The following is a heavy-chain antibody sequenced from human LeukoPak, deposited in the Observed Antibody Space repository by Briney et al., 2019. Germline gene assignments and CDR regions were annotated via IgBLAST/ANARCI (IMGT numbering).Heavy chain of an antibody. V-gene: IGHV3-30*03. CDR1: GYTFTHYG. CDR3: ATYRQVLLPFES. J-gene: IGHJ4*02. CDR2: ISYDGNN. Sequence: GGSLRLSCVISGYTFTHYGFHWVRQAPGKALEWVAFISYDGNNKYEDSVKGRFTISRDNSKSTLSLQMNSLRAEDTAIYYCATYRQVLLPFESWGQGTLVTVSS. D-gene: IGHD2-8*02.